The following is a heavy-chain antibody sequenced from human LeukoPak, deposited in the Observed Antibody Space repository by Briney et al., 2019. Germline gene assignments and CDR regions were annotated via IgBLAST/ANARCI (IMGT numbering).Heavy chain of an antibody. CDR3: ARDQTYSGSGIYTYFDY. D-gene: IGHD3-10*01. Sequence: SKTLSLTCTVSGGSISSGGHYWSWIRQPAGKGLEYLGRISSTGSTNYNPSLRSRDTISADTSKNHFSLKLTSVTAADTAVYYCARDQTYSGSGIYTYFDYWGQGILVTVSS. J-gene: IGHJ4*02. CDR1: GGSISSGGHY. V-gene: IGHV4-61*02. CDR2: ISSTGST.